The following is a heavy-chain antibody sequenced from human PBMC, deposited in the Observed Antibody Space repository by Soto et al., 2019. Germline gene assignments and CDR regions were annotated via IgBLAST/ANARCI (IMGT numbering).Heavy chain of an antibody. CDR1: GFTFDDYA. D-gene: IGHD6-6*01. V-gene: IGHV3-9*01. CDR2: ISWNSGSI. Sequence: EVQLVESGGGLVQPGRSLRLSCAASGFTFDDYAMHWVRQAPGKGLEWVSGISWNSGSIGYADSVKGRFTISRDNAKNSLYLQMNSLRAEDTALYYCAKDTELAGVFDSWGQGTLVTVSS. J-gene: IGHJ4*02. CDR3: AKDTELAGVFDS.